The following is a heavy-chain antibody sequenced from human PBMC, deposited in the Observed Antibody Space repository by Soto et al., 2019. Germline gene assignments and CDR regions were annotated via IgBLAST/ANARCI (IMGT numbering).Heavy chain of an antibody. Sequence: EVQLLESGGGLVKPGGSLRLSCAASGFTFSKYAMSWVRLAPGKGLEWVSSISANGGITDYADSVKGRFTISRDNSQNILSLQVDSLTGDDTALYFCAKDKYTDSVRKVWFFDYWGRGTLVTVSS. D-gene: IGHD2-15*01. CDR1: GFTFSKYA. V-gene: IGHV3-23*01. J-gene: IGHJ2*01. CDR3: AKDKYTDSVRKVWFFDY. CDR2: ISANGGIT.